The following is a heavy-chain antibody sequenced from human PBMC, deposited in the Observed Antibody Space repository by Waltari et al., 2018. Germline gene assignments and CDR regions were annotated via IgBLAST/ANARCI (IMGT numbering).Heavy chain of an antibody. CDR2: IWYDGSNK. Sequence: QVQLVESGGGVVQPGRSLRLSCAASGFTFSSYGMHWVRQAPGKGLEWVAVIWYDGSNKYYADSVKGRFNISRDNSKNTLYLQMNSLRAEDTAVYYCAREPYSYGPYFDYWGQGTLVTVSS. V-gene: IGHV3-33*01. CDR1: GFTFSSYG. CDR3: AREPYSYGPYFDY. J-gene: IGHJ4*02. D-gene: IGHD5-18*01.